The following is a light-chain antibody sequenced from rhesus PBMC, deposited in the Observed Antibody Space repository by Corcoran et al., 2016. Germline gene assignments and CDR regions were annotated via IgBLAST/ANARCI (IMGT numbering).Light chain of an antibody. CDR1: QSLLHSSGYNY. V-gene: IGKV2-78*01. J-gene: IGKJ4*01. CDR3: EQTLQTPLT. CDR2: EAS. Sequence: DIVMTQSPLFLSVTPGEPASISCRSSQSLLHSSGYNYLHWYLQKPGQSPQLLISEASNQASGVPDRFSGSGSGTYFSLKISRVEADDIGVYFSEQTLQTPLTFGGGTKVELK.